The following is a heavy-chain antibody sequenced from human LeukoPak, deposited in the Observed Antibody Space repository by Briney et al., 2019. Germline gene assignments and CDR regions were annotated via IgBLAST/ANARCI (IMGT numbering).Heavy chain of an antibody. V-gene: IGHV3-64*01. J-gene: IGHJ6*03. CDR2: ISSNGGST. Sequence: GRSLRLSCAASGFTFSSYAMHWVRQAPGKGLEYVSAISSNGGSTYYANSVKGRFTISRDNSKNTLYLQMGSLRAEDMAVYYCARGSSSPVYYYYMDVWGKGTTVTVSS. D-gene: IGHD6-13*01. CDR3: ARGSSSPVYYYYMDV. CDR1: GFTFSSYA.